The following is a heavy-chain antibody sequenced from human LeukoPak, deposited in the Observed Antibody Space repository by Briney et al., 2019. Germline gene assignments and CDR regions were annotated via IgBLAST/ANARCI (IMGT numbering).Heavy chain of an antibody. CDR3: AREQVLLWFGESNYYYYGMDV. Sequence: PGRSLRLSCAASGFTFSSYGMHWVRQAPGKGLEWVAVISYDGSNKYYADSVKGRFTISRDNSKNTLYLQMNSLRAEDTAVYYCAREQVLLWFGESNYYYYGMDVWGQGTTVTVSS. V-gene: IGHV3-30*03. CDR1: GFTFSSYG. CDR2: ISYDGSNK. D-gene: IGHD3-10*01. J-gene: IGHJ6*02.